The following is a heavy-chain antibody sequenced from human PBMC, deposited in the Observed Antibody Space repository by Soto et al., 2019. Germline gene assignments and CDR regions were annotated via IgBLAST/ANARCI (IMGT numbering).Heavy chain of an antibody. J-gene: IGHJ5*02. CDR2: IIPIFGTA. D-gene: IGHD1-26*01. Sequence: QVQLVQSGAEVKKPGSSVKVSCKASGGTFSSYAISWVRQAPGQGLEWMGGIIPIFGTANYAQKFQGRVTITADESTSTAYMELSSLRSEDTAVYYCARDSFWAGGSYGGANWFDPWGQGTLVTVSS. CDR1: GGTFSSYA. V-gene: IGHV1-69*01. CDR3: ARDSFWAGGSYGGANWFDP.